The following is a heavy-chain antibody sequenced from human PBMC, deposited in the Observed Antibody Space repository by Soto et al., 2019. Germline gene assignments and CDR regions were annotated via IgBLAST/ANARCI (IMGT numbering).Heavy chain of an antibody. CDR2: IYYSGST. Sequence: SETLSLTCTVSGCSISSYYWSWIRQPPGKGLEWIGYIYYSGSTNYNPSLKSRVTISVDTSKNQFSLKLSSVTAADTAVYYCARGNDYGDYEFVYWGQGTLVTVSS. CDR1: GCSISSYY. V-gene: IGHV4-59*01. J-gene: IGHJ4*02. D-gene: IGHD4-17*01. CDR3: ARGNDYGDYEFVY.